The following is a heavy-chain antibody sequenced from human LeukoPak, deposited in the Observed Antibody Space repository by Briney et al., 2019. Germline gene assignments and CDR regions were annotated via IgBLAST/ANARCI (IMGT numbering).Heavy chain of an antibody. CDR1: GGSISSYY. J-gene: IGHJ6*03. D-gene: IGHD1-26*01. V-gene: IGHV4-59*01. CDR3: ARANEWEPRYYYYYMDV. CDR2: IYYSGST. Sequence: SETLSLTCTVSGGSISSYYWSWIRQPPGKGLEWIGYIYYSGSTNYNPSLKSRVTISVDTSKNQFSLKLSSVTAADTAVYYCARANEWEPRYYYYYMDVWGKGTTVTVSS.